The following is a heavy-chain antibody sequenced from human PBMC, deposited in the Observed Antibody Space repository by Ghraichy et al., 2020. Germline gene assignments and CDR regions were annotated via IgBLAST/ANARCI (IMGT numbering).Heavy chain of an antibody. CDR1: GFTFSSYD. D-gene: IGHD2-15*01. Sequence: GGSLRLSCAASGFTFSSYDMSWVRQAPGKGLEWVSAISGSGGSTYFADSVKGRFTISRDNSKNTLYLQMNSLRAEDTAVYYCAKDREVVAATEYFQHWGQGTLVTVSS. V-gene: IGHV3-23*01. J-gene: IGHJ1*01. CDR2: ISGSGGST. CDR3: AKDREVVAATEYFQH.